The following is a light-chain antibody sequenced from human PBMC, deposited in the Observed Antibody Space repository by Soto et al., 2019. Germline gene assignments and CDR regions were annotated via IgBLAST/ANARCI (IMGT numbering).Light chain of an antibody. J-gene: IGKJ4*01. V-gene: IGKV3-15*01. CDR3: QQYSAWPLS. CDR1: QNIDSN. CDR2: GAS. Sequence: VMTQSPATLSVSPGEGATLSCRASQNIDSNLAWCQQKPGQAPRLLIYGASSRAIGIPARFSGSQSGTEFTLTISSLQSEDFAVYYCQQYSAWPLSFGGGTKVDIK.